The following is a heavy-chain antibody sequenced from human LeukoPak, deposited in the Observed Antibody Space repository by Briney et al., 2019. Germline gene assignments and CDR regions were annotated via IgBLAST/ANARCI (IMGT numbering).Heavy chain of an antibody. CDR3: ARSGHRRYYYASGPDY. D-gene: IGHD3-10*01. CDR2: ISAYNGHT. J-gene: IGHJ4*02. Sequence: ASVKVSCKTSGYTFTNYGTTWVRQAPGQGLEWLGWISAYNGHTNYAQKFQGRVTMTTDTSTSTVYMELRSLRYDDTAVYYCARSGHRRYYYASGPDYWGQGTLVTVSS. V-gene: IGHV1-18*01. CDR1: GYTFTNYG.